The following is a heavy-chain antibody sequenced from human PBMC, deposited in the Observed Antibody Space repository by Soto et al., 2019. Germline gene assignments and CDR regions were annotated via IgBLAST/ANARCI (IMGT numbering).Heavy chain of an antibody. V-gene: IGHV4-39*01. Sequence: SETLSLTCSASGGSITSSSHVWGWVRQPPGKGLEWIGTIYFTGNTYYTPPLTSRLTMSIDTSKTEFSPRLNSVTAVDTAVYYCGGQTFTIAAASYGTSNWFDPWGPGTMVTVSS. D-gene: IGHD6-25*01. CDR1: GGSITSSSHV. CDR3: GGQTFTIAAASYGTSNWFDP. J-gene: IGHJ5*02. CDR2: IYFTGNT.